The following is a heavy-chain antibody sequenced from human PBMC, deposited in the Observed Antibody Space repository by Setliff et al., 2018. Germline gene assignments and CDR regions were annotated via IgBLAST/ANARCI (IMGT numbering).Heavy chain of an antibody. V-gene: IGHV3-9*01. CDR1: GFTFDDYA. D-gene: IGHD6-25*01. CDR2: ISWNSGSI. Sequence: AGGSLRLSCAASGFTFDDYAMHWVRQAPGKGLEWVSSISWNSGSIGYADSVKGRFTISRDNAKNTLYLQMNSLRAEDTAVFYCARSPANGGHDAFDIWGQGTMVTVSS. CDR3: ARSPANGGHDAFDI. J-gene: IGHJ3*02.